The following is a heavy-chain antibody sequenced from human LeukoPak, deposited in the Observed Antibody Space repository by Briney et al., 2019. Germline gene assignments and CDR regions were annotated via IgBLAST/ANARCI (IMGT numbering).Heavy chain of an antibody. Sequence: GGSLRLSCAASGFTFRNHEMNWVRQAPGKGLEWVSYISNSGANIFYADSVKGRFTVSRDNAKNSLFLQMNSLRPEDTAVYYCARDAHSGDGWGQGTLVTVSS. CDR3: ARDAHSGDG. V-gene: IGHV3-48*03. CDR2: ISNSGANI. D-gene: IGHD6-25*01. CDR1: GFTFRNHE. J-gene: IGHJ4*02.